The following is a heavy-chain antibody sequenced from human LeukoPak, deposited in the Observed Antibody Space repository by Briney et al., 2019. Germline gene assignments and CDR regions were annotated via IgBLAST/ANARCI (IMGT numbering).Heavy chain of an antibody. CDR2: IIPIFGTA. CDR1: GYTFTGYY. CDR3: ALGCSSTSCPTEDYYYYGMDV. V-gene: IGHV1-69*13. J-gene: IGHJ6*02. Sequence: GASVEVSCKASGYTFTGYYMHWVRQAPGQGLEWMGGIIPIFGTANYAQKFQGRVTITADESTSTAYMELSSLRSEDAAVYYCALGCSSTSCPTEDYYYYGMDVWGQGTTVTVSS. D-gene: IGHD2-2*01.